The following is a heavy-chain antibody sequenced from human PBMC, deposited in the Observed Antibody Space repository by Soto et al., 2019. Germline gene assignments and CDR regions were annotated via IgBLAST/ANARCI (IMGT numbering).Heavy chain of an antibody. CDR1: GFTVCIYA. D-gene: IGHD3-22*01. CDR3: VKGEYYYDSSGYYPFDY. CDR2: ISTKGCST. J-gene: IGHJ4*02. Sequence: PGGSLRLSCAASGFTVCIYALHWVRQAPGKGLEYASSISTKGCSTDYADSVKGRLTISRDNSKNTVYLQMSSLRVEDTAVYYCVKGEYYYDSSGYYPFDYWGQGTLVTVSS. V-gene: IGHV3-64D*06.